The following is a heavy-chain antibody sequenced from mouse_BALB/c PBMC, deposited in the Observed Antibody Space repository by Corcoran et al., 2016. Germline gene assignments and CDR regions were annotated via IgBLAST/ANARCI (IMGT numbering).Heavy chain of an antibody. V-gene: IGHV3-6*02. CDR3: ARDRDVDY. J-gene: IGHJ2*01. Sequence: DEQLQEAGPGLLKPAQSLPITCSVTGYSITSGYYWNWIRQFPGNKLEWMGYISYDVSNNYNPSLKNRISITRDTSKNQFFLKLNSVTTEDTGTYYCARDRDVDYCGQGTTLTVSS. D-gene: IGHD2-13*01. CDR1: GYSITSGYY. CDR2: ISYDVSN.